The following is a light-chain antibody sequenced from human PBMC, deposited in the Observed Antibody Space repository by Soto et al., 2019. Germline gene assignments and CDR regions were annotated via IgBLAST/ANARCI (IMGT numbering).Light chain of an antibody. CDR3: QQYGNVPWT. J-gene: IGKJ1*01. CDR2: GAS. V-gene: IGKV3-20*01. Sequence: EIVLTQSPGTLSLSPGERATFSCRASQSVSGSYLTWYQQKPGQPPRLLIYGASSGATAVPDRVSGSGSGTDFTLSISRLEPEDFAVYYCQQYGNVPWTFGQGTKVEIK. CDR1: QSVSGSY.